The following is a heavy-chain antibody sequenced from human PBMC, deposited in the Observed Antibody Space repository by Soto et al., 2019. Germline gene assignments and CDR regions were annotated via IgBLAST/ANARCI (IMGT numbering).Heavy chain of an antibody. Sequence: PWGSLRLSCVASGFTFNKHALAFCRQSAWKGLEWVSAISGSGSSTYDSDSVKGRFTISRDNSNNTLYLQMNSLRAEDTAIYYCARTPGVITVISAFDHWGQGTPVTVSS. CDR3: ARTPGVITVISAFDH. CDR1: GFTFNKHA. CDR2: ISGSGSST. J-gene: IGHJ4*02. V-gene: IGHV3-23*01. D-gene: IGHD3-22*01.